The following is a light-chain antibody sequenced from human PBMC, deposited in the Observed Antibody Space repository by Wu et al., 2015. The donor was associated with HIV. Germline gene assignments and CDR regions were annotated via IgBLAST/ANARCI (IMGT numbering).Light chain of an antibody. CDR1: QSVSSN. J-gene: IGKJ1*01. CDR3: QHYDNWRLT. CDR2: GAS. V-gene: IGKV3-15*01. Sequence: EIVMTQSPATLSVSPGERATLSCRASQSVSSNLAWYQQKPGQGPRLLIYGASARATGIPARFSGSGSGTEFTLTTSSLLSEDFAVYYCQHYDNWRLTFGQGTKVELK.